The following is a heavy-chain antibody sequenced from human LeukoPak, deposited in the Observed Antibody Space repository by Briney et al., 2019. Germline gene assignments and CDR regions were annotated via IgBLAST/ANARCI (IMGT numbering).Heavy chain of an antibody. D-gene: IGHD7-27*01. CDR1: GFTFSSYG. CDR3: AKDELGPFDY. Sequence: GRSLRLSCAASGFTFSSYGMHWVRQAPGKGLEWVAVISYDGSNKYYADSVKGRFTISRDNSKNTLYLQMNSLRAEDTAVYYCAKDELGPFDYWGQGTLVTVSS. J-gene: IGHJ4*02. CDR2: ISYDGSNK. V-gene: IGHV3-30*18.